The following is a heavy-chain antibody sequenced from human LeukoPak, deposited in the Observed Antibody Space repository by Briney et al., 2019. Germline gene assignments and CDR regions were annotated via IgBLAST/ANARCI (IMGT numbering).Heavy chain of an antibody. CDR3: ASRRGGGGSYEYYFDY. V-gene: IGHV4-39*01. CDR1: GGSISSSSYY. CDR2: IYYSGST. J-gene: IGHJ4*02. Sequence: SETLSLTCTVSGGSISSSSYYWGWIRQPPGKGLEWIGSIYYSGSTYYNPSLKSRVTISVDTSKNQFSLKLSSVTAADTAVYYCASRRGGGGSYEYYFDYWGQGTLVTVSP. D-gene: IGHD1-26*01.